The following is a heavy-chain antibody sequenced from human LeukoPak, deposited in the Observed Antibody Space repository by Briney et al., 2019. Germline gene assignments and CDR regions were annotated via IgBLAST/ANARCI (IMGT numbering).Heavy chain of an antibody. V-gene: IGHV4-38-2*02. CDR2: IYYSGST. CDR1: GYSISSGYY. D-gene: IGHD2-2*01. Sequence: SETLSLTCTVSGYSISSGYYWGWIRQPPGKGLEWIGSIYYSGSTYYNPSLKSRVTISVDTSENQFSLKLSSVTAADTAVYYCARGVVAVRYWGQGTLVTVSS. J-gene: IGHJ4*02. CDR3: ARGVVAVRY.